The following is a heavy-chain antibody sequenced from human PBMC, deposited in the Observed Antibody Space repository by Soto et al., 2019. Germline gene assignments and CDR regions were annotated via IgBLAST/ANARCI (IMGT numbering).Heavy chain of an antibody. D-gene: IGHD3-16*01. Sequence: EVQLVESGGGLVQPGGSLRLSCAASGFTVSTKYMSWVRQAPGKGLEWVSVIYSGGSTFYADSVRGRLPISRDNSKNTVNLQMNSLRAEDTAVYYCARDPWAADYWGQGTLVTVSS. CDR3: ARDPWAADY. J-gene: IGHJ4*02. V-gene: IGHV3-66*01. CDR2: IYSGGST. CDR1: GFTVSTKY.